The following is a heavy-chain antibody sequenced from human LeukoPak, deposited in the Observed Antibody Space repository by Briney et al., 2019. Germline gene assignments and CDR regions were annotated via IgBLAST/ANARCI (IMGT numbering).Heavy chain of an antibody. D-gene: IGHD6-13*01. V-gene: IGHV3-23*01. CDR2: ISTSGGST. Sequence: GGSLRLSCAGSRFTFSTYATSWVRQAPGKGLEYVSVISTSGGSTYYADSVKGRFTISRDNSKNTLYLQMNSLRAEDAAVYYCAKAYSSSQSFDYWGQGTLVTVSS. CDR1: RFTFSTYA. CDR3: AKAYSSSQSFDY. J-gene: IGHJ4*02.